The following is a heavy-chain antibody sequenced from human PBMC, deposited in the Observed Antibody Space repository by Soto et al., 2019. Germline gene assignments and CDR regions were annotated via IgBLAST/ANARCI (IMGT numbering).Heavy chain of an antibody. CDR3: AKDGDIVVVVAATHTPVDY. J-gene: IGHJ4*02. D-gene: IGHD2-15*01. CDR2: ISGSGGST. CDR1: GFTFSSYA. V-gene: IGHV3-23*01. Sequence: EVQLLESGGGLVQPGGSLRLSCAASGFTFSSYAMSWVRQAPGKGLEWVSAISGSGGSTYYADSVKGRFTISRDNSKNTLNLQKNSLRAEDTAVYYCAKDGDIVVVVAATHTPVDYWGQGTLVTVSS.